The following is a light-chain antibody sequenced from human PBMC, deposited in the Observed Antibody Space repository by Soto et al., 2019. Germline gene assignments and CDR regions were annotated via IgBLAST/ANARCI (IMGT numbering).Light chain of an antibody. J-gene: IGKJ1*01. CDR3: QHHDTHYPT. Sequence: DIQMTQSPSTLSASIGDSVTISCRASQSISRWMAWYQQKPGKAPKLLIYDASILESGVPSRFSGSGSGTDFSLAISSLHPDDFATYYCQHHDTHYPTFGQGTRVEIK. CDR2: DAS. CDR1: QSISRW. V-gene: IGKV1-5*01.